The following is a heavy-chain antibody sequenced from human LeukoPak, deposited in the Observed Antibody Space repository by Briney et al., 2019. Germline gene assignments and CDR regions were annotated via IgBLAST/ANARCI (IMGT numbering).Heavy chain of an antibody. CDR2: ISSSSSYI. CDR1: GFTFSSYE. CDR3: ARDLSVAGNDAFDI. J-gene: IGHJ3*02. Sequence: GGSLRLSCAASGFTFSSYEMNWVRQAPGKGLEWVSSISSSSSYIYYADSVKGRFTISRDNAKNSLYLQMNSLRAEDTAVYYCARDLSVAGNDAFDIWGQGTMVTVSS. D-gene: IGHD6-19*01. V-gene: IGHV3-21*01.